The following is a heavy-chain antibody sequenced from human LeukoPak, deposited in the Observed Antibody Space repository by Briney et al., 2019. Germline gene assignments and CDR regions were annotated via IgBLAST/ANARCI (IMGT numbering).Heavy chain of an antibody. CDR1: GGSISNYY. CDR2: IYYSGST. V-gene: IGHV4-59*01. Sequence: SETLSLTCTVSGGSISNYYWSWIRQPPGKGLEWIGYIYYSGSTNYNPSLKSRVTISVDTSKNQFSLKLSSVTAADTAVYYCARGIDAFDIWGQGTMVTVSS. J-gene: IGHJ3*02. CDR3: ARGIDAFDI. D-gene: IGHD2-21*01.